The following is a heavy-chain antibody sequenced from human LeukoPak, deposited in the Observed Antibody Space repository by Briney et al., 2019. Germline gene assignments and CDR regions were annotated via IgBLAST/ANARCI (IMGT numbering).Heavy chain of an antibody. CDR3: SKWGDYDVLTGYYDSDF. CDR1: GFTFSNYA. Sequence: GASLRLSCAASGFTFSNYAMSWVRQAPGKGLEWVSAIVGSGGSTYYADSVKGRFTISRDNSKNTLFLQMNSLRVEDAALYYCSKWGDYDVLTGYYDSDFWGQGTLVTVSS. CDR2: IVGSGGST. V-gene: IGHV3-23*01. D-gene: IGHD3-9*01. J-gene: IGHJ4*02.